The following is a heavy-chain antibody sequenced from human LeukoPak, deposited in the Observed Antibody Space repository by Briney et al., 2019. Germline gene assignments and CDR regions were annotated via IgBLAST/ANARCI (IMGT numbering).Heavy chain of an antibody. J-gene: IGHJ4*02. CDR2: VSGDGGTT. CDR3: ARGVGGRDGSGYHAPWYFDY. V-gene: IGHV3-23*01. D-gene: IGHD3-22*01. CDR1: GFTFSSFA. Sequence: GGPLRLSCAASGFTFSSFAMTWVRQAPGKGLEWASGVSGDGGTTYFADSVKGRFTISRDNSKNALYLQMNSLRAEDTAVYYCARGVGGRDGSGYHAPWYFDYWGQGTLVTVSS.